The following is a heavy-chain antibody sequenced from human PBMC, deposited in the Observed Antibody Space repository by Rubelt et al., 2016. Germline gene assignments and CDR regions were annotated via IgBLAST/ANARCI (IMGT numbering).Heavy chain of an antibody. J-gene: IGHJ4*02. CDR3: AGDRGDSTGRIDC. V-gene: IGHV4-31*03. CDR2: IYYTGTT. CDR1: GVSMSTGGPY. Sequence: QVQLQQWGAGLLKPSQTLSLTCTVSGVSMSTGGPYWSWIRQHPGKGLEWIGCIYYTGTTYYNPSLKRRVSISVDTSKNQFSLNLSSVTAADTAVYYCAGDRGDSTGRIDCWGQGTLVSVSS. D-gene: IGHD3-22*01.